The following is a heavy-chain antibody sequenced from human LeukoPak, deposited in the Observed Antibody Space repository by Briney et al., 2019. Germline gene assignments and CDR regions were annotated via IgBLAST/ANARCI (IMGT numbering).Heavy chain of an antibody. J-gene: IGHJ4*02. Sequence: GGTLRLSCAASGFTFSSYGMSWVRQAPGKGLEWVSAISGSGGSTYYADSVKGRFTISRDNSKNTLYLQMSSLRAEDTAVYYCAKVTNPFDYWGQGTLVTVSS. CDR1: GFTFSSYG. V-gene: IGHV3-23*01. CDR2: ISGSGGST. D-gene: IGHD2-8*01. CDR3: AKVTNPFDY.